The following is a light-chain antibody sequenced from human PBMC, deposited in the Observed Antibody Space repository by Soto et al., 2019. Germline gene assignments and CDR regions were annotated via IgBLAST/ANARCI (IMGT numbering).Light chain of an antibody. J-gene: IGKJ2*01. CDR3: QQYNNWPPRHT. CDR2: GAS. V-gene: IGKV3-15*01. CDR1: QSVSSN. Sequence: EIVMTQSPATLSVSPGERATLSCRASQSVSSNLAWYQQKPGQXXRLLIYGASTRATGIPAXXXXXXXXXXXXXXXSSLQSEDFAVYYCQQYNNWPPRHTFGQGTKLEIK.